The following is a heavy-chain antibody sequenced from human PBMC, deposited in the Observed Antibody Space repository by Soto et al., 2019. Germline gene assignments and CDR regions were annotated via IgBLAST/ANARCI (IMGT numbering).Heavy chain of an antibody. Sequence: GGSLRLSCTASGFTFGDYAMSWFRQAPGKGLEWVGFIRSKAYGGTTEYAASVKGRFTTSRDDSKSIAYLQMNSLKTEDTAVYYFTIYFGDYDYYYGMDVWGQGTTVTVSS. V-gene: IGHV3-49*03. D-gene: IGHD3-10*01. J-gene: IGHJ6*02. CDR3: TIYFGDYDYYYGMDV. CDR1: GFTFGDYA. CDR2: IRSKAYGGTT.